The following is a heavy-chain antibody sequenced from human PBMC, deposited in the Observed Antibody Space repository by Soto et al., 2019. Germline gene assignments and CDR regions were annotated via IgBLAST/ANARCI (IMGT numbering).Heavy chain of an antibody. CDR3: AHLDHCRGSTCYTGLSDYFDY. Sequence: QITLKESGPTLLEPTQTLTLTCTFSGFSLDTTGVGVGWLRQSPGKALEWLSLIYWDDDKRYRASPRSRLTITRDTSKSQVVLTMTNVQPADTATYYCAHLDHCRGSTCYTGLSDYFDYWGQGTLVTVSS. D-gene: IGHD2-2*01. CDR1: GFSLDTTGVG. CDR2: IYWDDDK. J-gene: IGHJ4*02. V-gene: IGHV2-5*02.